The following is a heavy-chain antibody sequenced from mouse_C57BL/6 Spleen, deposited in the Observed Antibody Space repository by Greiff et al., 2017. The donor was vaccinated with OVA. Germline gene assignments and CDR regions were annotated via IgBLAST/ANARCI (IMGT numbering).Heavy chain of an antibody. CDR2: IYPGDGDT. CDR3: ARDLTTVVADWYFDV. Sequence: VQRVESGPELVKPGASVKISCKASGYAFSSSWMNWVKQRPGKGLEWIGRIYPGDGDTNYNGKFKGKATLTADKSSSTAYMQLSSLTSEDSAVYFCARDLTTVVADWYFDVWGTGTTVTVSS. V-gene: IGHV1-82*01. J-gene: IGHJ1*03. CDR1: GYAFSSSW. D-gene: IGHD1-1*01.